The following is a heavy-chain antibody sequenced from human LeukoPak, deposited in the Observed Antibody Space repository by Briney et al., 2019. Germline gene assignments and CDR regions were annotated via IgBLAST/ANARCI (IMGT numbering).Heavy chain of an antibody. V-gene: IGHV4-39*07. CDR1: GGSVSSIPYC. CDR2: ICYTGKT. CDR3: AREVDSSAND. Sequence: SETLPLTCTVSGGSVSSIPYCWGWIRQPPGKGLEWIASICYTGKTYYKPSLKSRVAISVDTSKNHFSLNLNSVTAADTAVYYCAREVDSSANDWGQGTLVAVSS. J-gene: IGHJ4*02. D-gene: IGHD6-6*01.